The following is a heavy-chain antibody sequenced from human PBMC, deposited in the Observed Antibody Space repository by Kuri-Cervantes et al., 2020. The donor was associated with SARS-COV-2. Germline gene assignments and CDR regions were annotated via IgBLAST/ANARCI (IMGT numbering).Heavy chain of an antibody. CDR3: ARGVPGY. J-gene: IGHJ4*02. D-gene: IGHD6-6*01. Sequence: SETLSLTCAVYGGSFSGYQWSWIRRTPGMGLEWIGQINDSGATKYNPSLKSQVIVSMDKSKNQFSLKLSSVTAADTAVYYCARGVPGYWGQGSLVTVSS. CDR1: GGSFSGYQ. CDR2: INDSGAT. V-gene: IGHV4-34*01.